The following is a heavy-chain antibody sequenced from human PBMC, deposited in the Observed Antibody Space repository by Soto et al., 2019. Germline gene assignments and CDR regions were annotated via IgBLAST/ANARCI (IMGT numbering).Heavy chain of an antibody. D-gene: IGHD6-19*01. Sequence: EVQLLESGGGLVQPGGSLRLSCAASGFTFSSYDMTWVRQAPGEGLQWVSSISGSGESTFHADSVKGRFTISRDNSKNTLTLQMNSLRAEDTARYYCDKYSSCWEEDYWTQGTLVPVSS. J-gene: IGHJ4*02. CDR3: DKYSSCWEEDY. CDR1: GFTFSSYD. CDR2: ISGSGEST. V-gene: IGHV3-23*01.